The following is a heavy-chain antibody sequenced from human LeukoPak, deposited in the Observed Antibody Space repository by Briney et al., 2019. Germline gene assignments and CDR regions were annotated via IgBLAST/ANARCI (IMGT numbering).Heavy chain of an antibody. J-gene: IGHJ6*03. D-gene: IGHD5-18*01. Sequence: WETLSLTCTVSGGSISSYYWRWIRQPPRKGLEWVGYIYYSGSTNYNPSLKSGVSISVDTSKNQFSLTLSSVTAADTAVYYCARERYSYAHYYYYYMDVWGKGTTVTVSS. CDR1: GGSISSYY. V-gene: IGHV4-59*01. CDR2: IYYSGST. CDR3: ARERYSYAHYYYYYMDV.